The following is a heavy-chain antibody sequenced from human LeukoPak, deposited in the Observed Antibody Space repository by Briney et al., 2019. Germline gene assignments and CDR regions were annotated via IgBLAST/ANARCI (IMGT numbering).Heavy chain of an antibody. CDR1: GGSFSGYY. CDR2: INHSGST. J-gene: IGHJ4*02. CDR3: ARSRLGIVVVPAATQFDY. D-gene: IGHD2-2*03. V-gene: IGHV4-34*01. Sequence: SETLSLTCAVYGGSFSGYYWSWIRQPPGKGLEWIGEINHSGSTNYNPSLKSRVTISVDTSKNQSSLKLSSVTAADTAVYYCARSRLGIVVVPAATQFDYWGQGTLVTVSS.